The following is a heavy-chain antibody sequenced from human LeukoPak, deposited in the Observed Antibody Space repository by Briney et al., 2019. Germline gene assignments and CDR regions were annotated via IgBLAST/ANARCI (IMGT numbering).Heavy chain of an antibody. D-gene: IGHD1-26*01. J-gene: IGHJ3*02. Sequence: LGESLKISCKGSGYSFTSYWIGWVRQMPGKGLEWMGIIYPGDSDTRYSPSFQGQVTISADKSISTAYLQWSSLKASDTAMYYCATYPSIVGAAGDDAFDIWGQGTMVTVSS. CDR3: ATYPSIVGAAGDDAFDI. CDR2: IYPGDSDT. V-gene: IGHV5-51*01. CDR1: GYSFTSYW.